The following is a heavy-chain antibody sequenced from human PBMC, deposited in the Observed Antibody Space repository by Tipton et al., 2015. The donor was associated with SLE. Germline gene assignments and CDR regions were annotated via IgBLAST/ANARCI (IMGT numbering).Heavy chain of an antibody. J-gene: IGHJ6*02. CDR1: GYTFTSYG. CDR2: IIPIFGTA. V-gene: IGHV1-69*01. D-gene: IGHD3-22*01. CDR3: ARRQEYYGSRGPSGYYYYGMDV. Sequence: QLVQSGAEVKKPGASVKVSCKASGYTFTSYGISWVRQAPGQGLEWMGGIIPIFGTANYAQKFQGRVTMTADESTSTAYMELSSLRSEDTAVYFCARRQEYYGSRGPSGYYYYGMDVWGQGTLVTVSS.